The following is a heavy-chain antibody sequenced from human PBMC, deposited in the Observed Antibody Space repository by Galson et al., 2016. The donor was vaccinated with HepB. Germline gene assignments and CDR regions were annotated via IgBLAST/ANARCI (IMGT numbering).Heavy chain of an antibody. D-gene: IGHD4-23*01. CDR1: GGPISSGGYY. J-gene: IGHJ4*02. Sequence: TLSLTCKVSGGPISSGGYYWTWIRQHPGKGLEWIGYIYYSGSTDYNPSLKGRLTISLDTSKNQFSLKLTSVTAADTAVYYCTRSGPAGNSEYDYWGQGTLVTVSS. CDR2: IYYSGST. V-gene: IGHV4-31*03. CDR3: TRSGPAGNSEYDY.